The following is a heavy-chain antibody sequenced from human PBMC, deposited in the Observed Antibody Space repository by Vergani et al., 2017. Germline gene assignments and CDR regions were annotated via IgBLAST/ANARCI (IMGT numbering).Heavy chain of an antibody. Sequence: QVQLVQSGAEVKKPGASVKVSCKASGYTFTGYYMHWVRQAPGQGLEWMGWINPNSGGTNYAQKIQGRVTMTRDTSISTAYMELSRLRSDDTAVYYCAREGRLGYYDSSGYSDYWGQGTLVTVSS. J-gene: IGHJ4*02. CDR3: AREGRLGYYDSSGYSDY. CDR2: INPNSGGT. CDR1: GYTFTGYY. D-gene: IGHD3-22*01. V-gene: IGHV1-2*02.